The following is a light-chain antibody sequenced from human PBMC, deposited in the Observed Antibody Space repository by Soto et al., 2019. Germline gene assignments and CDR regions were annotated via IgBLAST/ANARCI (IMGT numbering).Light chain of an antibody. V-gene: IGKV3-20*01. Sequence: EIVLTQSPGPLSLSPGERATLSCRTSQSISSTYLAWYQQQPGQAPRLLIYGASSRATGIPDRFSGSGSGTDFTLTISRLEPEDFAVYSCQQYGSSPVTFGGGTKVEIK. CDR1: QSISSTY. CDR2: GAS. J-gene: IGKJ4*01. CDR3: QQYGSSPVT.